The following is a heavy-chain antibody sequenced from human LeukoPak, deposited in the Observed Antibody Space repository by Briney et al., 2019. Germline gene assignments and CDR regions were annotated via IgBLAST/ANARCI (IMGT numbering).Heavy chain of an antibody. Sequence: PGGSLRLSCAASGFTFSSYAMSWVRQAPGKGLEWVSAISGSGGSTYYADSVKGRFTISRDNSKNTLYLQMNSLRPEDTATYYCARARDTYFYGSGSYCVYWGQGTLVTVSS. J-gene: IGHJ4*02. D-gene: IGHD3-10*01. CDR1: GFTFSSYA. CDR2: ISGSGGST. CDR3: ARARDTYFYGSGSYCVY. V-gene: IGHV3-23*01.